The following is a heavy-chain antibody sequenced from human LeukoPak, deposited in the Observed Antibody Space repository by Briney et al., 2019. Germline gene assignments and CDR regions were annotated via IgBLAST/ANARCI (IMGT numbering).Heavy chain of an antibody. V-gene: IGHV3-15*01. CDR2: IKSKTDGGTT. J-gene: IGHJ4*02. CDR3: HADTAMVTNFDY. Sequence: GGSLRLSCAASGFTFSNAWMSWVRQPPGKGLEWVGRIKSKTDGGTTDYAAPVKARFTISRDDSKNTLSLPTTSLTTEDTAVYYCHADTAMVTNFDYWGQGTLVTVSS. D-gene: IGHD5-18*01. CDR1: GFTFSNAW.